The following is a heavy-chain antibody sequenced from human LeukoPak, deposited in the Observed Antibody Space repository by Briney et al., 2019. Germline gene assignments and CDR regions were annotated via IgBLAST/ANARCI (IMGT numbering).Heavy chain of an antibody. Sequence: EPSETLSLTCAVSGASISRSLWWSWVRQPPGKGLEWIGEVSHDGLTNYNPSLKSRVTVSLDKSRNQFSIILTSVTAADTAVYYCARNGDYNLDYWGQGTLVTVSS. CDR3: ARNGDYNLDY. D-gene: IGHD4-17*01. V-gene: IGHV4-4*02. CDR2: VSHDGLT. J-gene: IGHJ4*02. CDR1: GASISRSLW.